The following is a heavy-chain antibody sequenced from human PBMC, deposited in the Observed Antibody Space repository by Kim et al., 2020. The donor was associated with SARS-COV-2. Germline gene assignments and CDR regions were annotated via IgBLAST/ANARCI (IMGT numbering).Heavy chain of an antibody. Sequence: ASVKVSCKVSGYTLTELSMHWVRQAPGKGLEWMGGFDPEDGETIYAQKFQGRVTMTEDTSTDTAYMELSSLRSEDTAVYYCATSQRGRIVGLTRGFQHWGQGTLVTVSS. CDR1: GYTLTELS. J-gene: IGHJ1*01. CDR2: FDPEDGET. V-gene: IGHV1-24*01. CDR3: ATSQRGRIVGLTRGFQH. D-gene: IGHD1-26*01.